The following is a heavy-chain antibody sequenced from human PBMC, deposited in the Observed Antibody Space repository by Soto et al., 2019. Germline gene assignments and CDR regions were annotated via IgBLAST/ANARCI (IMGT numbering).Heavy chain of an antibody. J-gene: IGHJ4*02. V-gene: IGHV4-59*08. CDR3: ARHGGGWYHD. CDR1: GGYISPYY. Sequence: LELLSLTCTVSGGYISPYYWSWIRQPSGKGLEWIGYIYYTGNTNYNPSLKSRVTISVDTSKNQFSLKLSSVTAADTAVYYCARHGGGWYHDWGQGTLVTVSS. D-gene: IGHD6-19*01. CDR2: IYYTGNT.